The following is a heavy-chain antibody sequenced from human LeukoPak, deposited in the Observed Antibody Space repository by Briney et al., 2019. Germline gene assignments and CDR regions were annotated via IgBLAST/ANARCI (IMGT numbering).Heavy chain of an antibody. CDR1: GGSIRTSTYY. Sequence: WETLSLTCSVSGGSIRTSTYYWGWIRQAPGKGLEWIGTIFHNGGTYYSPSLKSRVTISVDTSKNQFSLNLNSVTAADTAVYHCASRHQWLVPFYDSWSQGTLVTVSS. V-gene: IGHV4-39*01. D-gene: IGHD6-19*01. J-gene: IGHJ4*02. CDR2: IFHNGGT. CDR3: ASRHQWLVPFYDS.